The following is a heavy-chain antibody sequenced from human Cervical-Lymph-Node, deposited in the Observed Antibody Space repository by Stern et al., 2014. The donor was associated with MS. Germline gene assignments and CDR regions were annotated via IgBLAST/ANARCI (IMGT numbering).Heavy chain of an antibody. CDR1: GGTFSSYA. CDR3: VERDAWFGP. Sequence: QVQLVQSGAEVKKPGSSVNVSCKASGGTFSSYAISWVRQGPGQGLEWMGGVIPTLGTVNYAPKFQGRVTFIADQSSGTAYMELNSLRSDDTAVYYCVERDAWFGPWGPGTLVIVSS. CDR2: VIPTLGTV. V-gene: IGHV1-69*01. J-gene: IGHJ5*02. D-gene: IGHD1-1*01.